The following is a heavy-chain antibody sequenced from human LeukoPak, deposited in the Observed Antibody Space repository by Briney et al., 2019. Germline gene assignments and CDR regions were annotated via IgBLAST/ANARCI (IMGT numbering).Heavy chain of an antibody. CDR1: GYTFTGYY. CDR3: ARGRAMVRGVIRRGSWFDP. V-gene: IGHV1-2*02. CDR2: ISPNSGGT. Sequence: GASVKVSCKASGYTFTGYYMHWVRQAPGQGLEWMGWISPNSGGTNYAQKFQGRVTMTRDTSISTAYMELSRLRSDDTAVYYCARGRAMVRGVIRRGSWFDPRGQGTLVTVSS. J-gene: IGHJ5*02. D-gene: IGHD3-10*01.